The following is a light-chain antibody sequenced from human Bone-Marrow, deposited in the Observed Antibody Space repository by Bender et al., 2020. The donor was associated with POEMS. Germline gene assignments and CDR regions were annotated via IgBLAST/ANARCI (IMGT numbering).Light chain of an antibody. J-gene: IGLJ7*01. CDR1: TLPNQY. Sequence: SYELTQSPSVSVSPGQTARITCSGDTLPNQYTFWYQQKTGQAPILVMYRDTVRPSGIPERFSGSTSGTTVTLTIAGVRAEDEADYFCQSADRSGTRTVFGGGTQLTVL. CDR3: QSADRSGTRTV. V-gene: IGLV3-25*03. CDR2: RDT.